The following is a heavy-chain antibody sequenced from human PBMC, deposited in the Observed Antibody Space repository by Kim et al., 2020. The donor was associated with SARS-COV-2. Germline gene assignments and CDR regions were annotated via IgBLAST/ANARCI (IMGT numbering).Heavy chain of an antibody. CDR3: ARGYRYGYFDY. D-gene: IGHD5-18*01. J-gene: IGHJ4*02. CDR1: RYNFTSYW. Sequence: GESLKISCKGSRYNFTSYWIAWVRQMPGEGLELMGLMYPDDSETTYSPSFQGQVTISADKSISTAYLQWNSLKASDTAMNYCARGYRYGYFDYWGQGTPVTVSS. V-gene: IGHV5-51*01. CDR2: MYPDDSET.